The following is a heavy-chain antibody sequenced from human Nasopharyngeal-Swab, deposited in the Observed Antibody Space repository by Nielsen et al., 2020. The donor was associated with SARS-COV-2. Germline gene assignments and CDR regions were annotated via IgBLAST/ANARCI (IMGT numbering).Heavy chain of an antibody. CDR1: GFTFSNAW. J-gene: IGHJ5*02. CDR2: INHSGST. D-gene: IGHD3-9*01. Sequence: ESLKISCAASGFTFSNAWMSWVRQPPGKGLEWIGEINHSGSTNYNPSLKSRVTISVDTSKNQFSLKLSSVTAADTAVYYCARGRLRYFDWLPRGGYWFDPWGQGTLVTVSS. CDR3: ARGRLRYFDWLPRGGYWFDP. V-gene: IGHV4-34*01.